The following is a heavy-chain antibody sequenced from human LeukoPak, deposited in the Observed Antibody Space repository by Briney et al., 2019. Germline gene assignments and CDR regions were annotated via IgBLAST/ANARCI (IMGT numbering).Heavy chain of an antibody. D-gene: IGHD3-22*01. CDR3: AKDRYYYDSSGYFDY. J-gene: IGHJ4*02. CDR2: ISYDGTNK. V-gene: IGHV3-30*18. Sequence: GGSLRLSCAASGFTFNSYGLHWVHQAPGKGLEWVAVISYDGTNKYYADSVKGRFTISRDNSKNTLYLQMNSLRAEDTAVYYCAKDRYYYDSSGYFDYWGQGTLVTVSS. CDR1: GFTFNSYG.